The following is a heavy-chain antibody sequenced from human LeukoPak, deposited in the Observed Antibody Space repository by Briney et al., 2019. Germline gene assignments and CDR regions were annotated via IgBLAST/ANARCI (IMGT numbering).Heavy chain of an antibody. J-gene: IGHJ4*02. CDR3: ARWFAAVSYFDY. V-gene: IGHV4-59*01. D-gene: IGHD6-25*01. Sequence: SETLSLTCTVSGGSISSYYWSWIRQPPGKGLEWIGYIYYSGSTNYNPSLKSRVTISVDTSKNQFSLKLSSVTAADTAVYYCARWFAAVSYFDYWGQGTLVTVSS. CDR1: GGSISSYY. CDR2: IYYSGST.